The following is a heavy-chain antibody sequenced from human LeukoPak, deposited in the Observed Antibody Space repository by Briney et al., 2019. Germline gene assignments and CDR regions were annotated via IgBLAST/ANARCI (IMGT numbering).Heavy chain of an antibody. CDR3: ARKVVVVAAPNYSEGDYYYYMDV. CDR2: IYYSGST. CDR1: GGSISSSSYY. J-gene: IGHJ6*03. Sequence: SSETLSLTCTVSGGSISSSSYYWGWIRQPPGKGLEWIGSIYYSGSTYYDPSLKSRVTISVDTSKNQFSLKLSSVTAADTAVYYCARKVVVVAAPNYSEGDYYYYMDVWGKGTTVTVSS. D-gene: IGHD2-15*01. V-gene: IGHV4-39*07.